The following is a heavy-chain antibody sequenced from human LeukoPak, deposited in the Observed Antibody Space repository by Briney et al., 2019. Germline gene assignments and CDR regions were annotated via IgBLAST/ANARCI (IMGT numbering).Heavy chain of an antibody. CDR3: ANLVGATPY. Sequence: GGSLRLSCAASGFTFSSYGMHWVRQAPGKGLEWVAVISYDGSNKYYADSVKGRSTISRDNSKNTLYLQMNSLRAEDTAVYYCANLVGATPYWGQGTLVTVSS. D-gene: IGHD1-26*01. CDR2: ISYDGSNK. CDR1: GFTFSSYG. J-gene: IGHJ4*02. V-gene: IGHV3-30*18.